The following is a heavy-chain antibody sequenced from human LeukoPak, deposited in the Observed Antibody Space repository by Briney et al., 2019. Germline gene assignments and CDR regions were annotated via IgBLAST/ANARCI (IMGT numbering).Heavy chain of an antibody. CDR2: IWYDGSNK. CDR3: ARGPAPYSSTPADY. J-gene: IGHJ4*02. V-gene: IGHV3-33*01. Sequence: AGGSLRLSCAASGFTFSSYGMHWVLQAPGKGLEWVAVIWYDGSNKYYADSVKGRFTISRDNSKNTLYLQMNSLRAEDTAVYYCARGPAPYSSTPADYWGQGTLVTVSS. D-gene: IGHD6-13*01. CDR1: GFTFSSYG.